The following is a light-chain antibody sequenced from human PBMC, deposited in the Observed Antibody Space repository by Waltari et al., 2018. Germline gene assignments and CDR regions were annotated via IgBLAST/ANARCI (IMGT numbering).Light chain of an antibody. CDR3: SSYITTNTLEL. Sequence: QSALTQPASVSGSPGQSITISCTGTSSDVGTYNYVPWYHQHPGKAPKLLIFDVSYRPSGVSYRFSGSKSGNTASLTISGLQAEDEADYYCSSYITTNTLELFGGGTSLTVL. CDR1: SSDVGTYNY. J-gene: IGLJ3*02. V-gene: IGLV2-14*03. CDR2: DVS.